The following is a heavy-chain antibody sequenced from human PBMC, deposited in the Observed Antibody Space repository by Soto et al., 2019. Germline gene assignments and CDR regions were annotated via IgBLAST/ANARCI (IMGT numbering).Heavy chain of an antibody. J-gene: IGHJ4*02. CDR3: ARVSDYGDYSFDY. V-gene: IGHV4-34*01. CDR1: GGSFSSYY. Sequence: SETLSLTCAVYGGSFSSYYWRWIRQPPGKGLEWIGEINHSGSTNYNPSLKSRVTISVDTSKNQFSLKLSSVTAADTAVYYCARVSDYGDYSFDYWGQGTLVTVSS. CDR2: INHSGST. D-gene: IGHD4-17*01.